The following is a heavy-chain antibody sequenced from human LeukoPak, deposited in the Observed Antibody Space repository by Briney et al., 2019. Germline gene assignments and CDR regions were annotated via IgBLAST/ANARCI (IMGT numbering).Heavy chain of an antibody. D-gene: IGHD1-20*01. Sequence: SETLSLTCAVYGGSFSGYYWSWIRQPPGKGLEWIGEINHSGSTNYNPSLKSRVTISVDTSKNQFSLKLSPVTAADTAVYYCARVSYNWNDPRGTFDYWGQGTLVTVSS. CDR3: ARVSYNWNDPRGTFDY. CDR2: INHSGST. CDR1: GGSFSGYY. V-gene: IGHV4-34*01. J-gene: IGHJ4*02.